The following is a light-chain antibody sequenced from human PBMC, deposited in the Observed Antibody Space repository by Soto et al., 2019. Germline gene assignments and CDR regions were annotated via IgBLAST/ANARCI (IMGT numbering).Light chain of an antibody. CDR2: DAS. CDR1: HSISIL. V-gene: IGKV1-5*01. J-gene: IGKJ1*01. Sequence: DIQMTQSPSTLSVSVGDRVTITCRASHSISILLSLYQQKPGKAPKLLIYDASSLESGVPSRFSGSGSGTEFTLTISILHPDDFASYYYQHYNSYSWTFGQGTKVDNK. CDR3: QHYNSYSWT.